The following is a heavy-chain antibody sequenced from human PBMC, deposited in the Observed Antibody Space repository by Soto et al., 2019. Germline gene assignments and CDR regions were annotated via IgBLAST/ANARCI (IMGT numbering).Heavy chain of an antibody. CDR1: GGSFSGYY. CDR2: INHSGST. D-gene: IGHD1-26*01. V-gene: IGHV4-34*01. Sequence: SETVSLTCAVYGGSFSGYYWSWIRQPPGKGLEWIGEINHSGSTNYNPSLKSRVTISVDTSKNQFSLKLSSVNAADTAVYYCARGSGSLRYYYGMDVWGQGTTVTVSS. CDR3: ARGSGSLRYYYGMDV. J-gene: IGHJ6*02.